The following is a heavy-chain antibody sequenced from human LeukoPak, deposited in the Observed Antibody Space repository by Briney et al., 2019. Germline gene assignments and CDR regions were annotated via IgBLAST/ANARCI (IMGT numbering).Heavy chain of an antibody. CDR3: ARERFLEWLRAFDI. Sequence: ASVKVSCKASGYTFTGYYMHWVRQAPGQGLEWMGWINPNSGGTNYAQKFRGRVTMTRDTSISTAYMELSRLRSDDTAVYYCARERFLEWLRAFDIWGQGTMVTVSS. J-gene: IGHJ3*02. CDR2: INPNSGGT. V-gene: IGHV1-2*02. CDR1: GYTFTGYY. D-gene: IGHD3-3*01.